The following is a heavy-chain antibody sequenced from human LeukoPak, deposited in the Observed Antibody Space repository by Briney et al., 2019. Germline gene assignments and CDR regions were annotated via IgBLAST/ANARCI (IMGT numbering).Heavy chain of an antibody. D-gene: IGHD6-6*01. Sequence: PSETLSLTCIVSGGSISSSSYYWGWIRQPPGKGLEWIGSIYYSGSTYYNPSLKSRVTISVDTSKNQFSLKLSSVTAADTAVYYCARHSSSFTPLDYWGQGTLVTVSS. CDR1: GGSISSSSYY. CDR2: IYYSGST. CDR3: ARHSSSFTPLDY. J-gene: IGHJ4*02. V-gene: IGHV4-39*01.